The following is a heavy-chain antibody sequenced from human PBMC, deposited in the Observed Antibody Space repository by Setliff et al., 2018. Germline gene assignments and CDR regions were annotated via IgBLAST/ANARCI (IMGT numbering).Heavy chain of an antibody. CDR1: GITFINAW. J-gene: IGHJ5*01. D-gene: IGHD3-22*01. CDR2: IKSSREGVTS. CDR3: ATGPRDSRNYLTWLGS. Sequence: GGSLRLSCSVSGITFINAWMTWVRQAPGKGPEWVGRIKSSREGVTSDYGAPAKGRFTISRDDSKQMIFLQMHNLKTEDTGFYYCATGPRDSRNYLTWLGSWGQGTLVTVSS. V-gene: IGHV3-15*01.